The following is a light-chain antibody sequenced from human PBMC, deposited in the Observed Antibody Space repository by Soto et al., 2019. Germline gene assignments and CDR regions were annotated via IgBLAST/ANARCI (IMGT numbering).Light chain of an antibody. V-gene: IGKV3-15*01. CDR2: GAS. CDR3: QQYNDWPIT. Sequence: EIVMTQSPATLSVSPGERATLSCRASQSVSSSLAWYQQKPGQTPRLLIYGASSTATDIPARFSASGSGTEFTLTISSLQSEDFAVYYCQQYNDWPITFGQATRLEIK. CDR1: QSVSSS. J-gene: IGKJ5*01.